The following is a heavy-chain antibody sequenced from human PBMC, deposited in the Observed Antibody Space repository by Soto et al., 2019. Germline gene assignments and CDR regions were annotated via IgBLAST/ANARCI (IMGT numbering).Heavy chain of an antibody. CDR2: ISYDGSNK. Sequence: GGSLRLSCAASGFTFISYGMHWVRQAPGKGLEWVAVISYDGSNKYYADSVKGRFTISRDNSKNTLYLQMNSLRAEDTAVYYCAKLRSGGVVPAAILGGFDPWGQGTLVTVSS. V-gene: IGHV3-30*18. CDR3: AKLRSGGVVPAAILGGFDP. J-gene: IGHJ5*02. CDR1: GFTFISYG. D-gene: IGHD2-2*01.